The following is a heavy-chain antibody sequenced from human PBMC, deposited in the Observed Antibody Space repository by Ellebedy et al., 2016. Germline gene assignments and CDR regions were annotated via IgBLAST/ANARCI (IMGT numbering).Heavy chain of an antibody. CDR3: VRDLHDYGIDY. D-gene: IGHD3-16*01. CDR2: ISGSGGAT. CDR1: GFTFSSYA. Sequence: GGSLRLSCAASGFTFSSYALGWVRQAPGKGLEWVSVISGSGGATYYADSVKGRFTISRDNAKNSLYLHMKRLRAEDTAVYFCVRDLHDYGIDYWGQGTLVTVSS. J-gene: IGHJ4*02. V-gene: IGHV3-23*01.